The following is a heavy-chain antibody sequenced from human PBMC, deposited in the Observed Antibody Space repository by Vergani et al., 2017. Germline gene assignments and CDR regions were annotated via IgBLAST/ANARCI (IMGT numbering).Heavy chain of an antibody. CDR2: VSHSGDT. CDR3: ARRSSSYYFDI. V-gene: IGHV4-38-2*01. Sequence: QLQESASRLVNPSQTLSLNCAVSGDSISSGNNWGWVRQPPGKGLEWISSVSHSGDTYFNPSLKGRVSISMDTSKNYFFLTLSSVTAADTAMYYCARRSSSYYFDIWGQGGLITVSS. J-gene: IGHJ5*02. CDR1: GDSISSGNN. D-gene: IGHD3-22*01.